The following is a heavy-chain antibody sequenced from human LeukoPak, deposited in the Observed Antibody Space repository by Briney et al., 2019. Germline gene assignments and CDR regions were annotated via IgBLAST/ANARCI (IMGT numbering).Heavy chain of an antibody. CDR1: GLTFRSYS. J-gene: IGHJ5*02. Sequence: PGGSLRLSCAASGLTFRSYSMNWVRQAPGKGLEWVSSISSSGSTIYYADSVKGRFTISRDNAENSLYLQMNSLRAEDTAVYFCARDGGTITTGNWFDPWGQGTLVTVSS. V-gene: IGHV3-21*04. CDR3: ARDGGTITTGNWFDP. D-gene: IGHD4-11*01. CDR2: ISSSGSTI.